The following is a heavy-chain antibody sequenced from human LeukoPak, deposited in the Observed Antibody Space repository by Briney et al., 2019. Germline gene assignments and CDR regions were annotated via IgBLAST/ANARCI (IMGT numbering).Heavy chain of an antibody. CDR3: ARHGGSYTFDL. CDR2: MYDSGST. D-gene: IGHD1-26*01. J-gene: IGHJ4*02. Sequence: KPSETLSLTCTVSGGSFSSYYWSWIRQPPGKGLGLIGYMYDSGSTNYNPSLKSRVTISVDTSKNQFSLRLNSVTAADTAVYYCARHGGSYTFDLWGQGVLVTVSS. V-gene: IGHV4-59*01. CDR1: GGSFSSYY.